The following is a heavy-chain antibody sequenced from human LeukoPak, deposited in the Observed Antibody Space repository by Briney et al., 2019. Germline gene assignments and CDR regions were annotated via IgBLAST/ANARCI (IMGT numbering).Heavy chain of an antibody. D-gene: IGHD5-18*01. CDR2: TYYSGST. J-gene: IGHJ4*02. CDR3: ARGWVTAMAYDY. Sequence: SETLSLTCTVSGGSISYYYWSWIRQPPGKGLEWIGYTYYSGSTNYNPSLKSRVTISVDTSKNQFSLKLSSVTAADTAVYYCARGWVTAMAYDYWGQGTLVTVSS. CDR1: GGSISYYY. V-gene: IGHV4-59*12.